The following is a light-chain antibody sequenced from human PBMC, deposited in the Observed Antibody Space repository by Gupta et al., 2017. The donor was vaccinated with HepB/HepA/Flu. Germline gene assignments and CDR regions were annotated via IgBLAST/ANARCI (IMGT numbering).Light chain of an antibody. J-gene: IGKJ1*01. CDR2: KAS. V-gene: IGKV1-5*03. Sequence: DIQVTQSRSTLSASVGDRVTITCRASQSISSWLAWYQQKPGKAPKLLIYKASSLESGVPSRFSGSGSGTEFTLTISSLQPDDFATYYCQQYNSYSRTFGQGTKVEIK. CDR1: QSISSW. CDR3: QQYNSYSRT.